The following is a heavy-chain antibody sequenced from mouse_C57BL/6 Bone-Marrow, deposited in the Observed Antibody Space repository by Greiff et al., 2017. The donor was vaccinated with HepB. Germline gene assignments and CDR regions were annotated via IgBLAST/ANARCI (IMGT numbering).Heavy chain of an antibody. CDR3: ARLITRLDY. CDR1: GFTFSSYG. V-gene: IGHV5-6*02. Sequence: DVKLVESGGDLVKPGGSLKLSCAASGFTFSSYGMSWVRQTPDKRLEWVATISSGGSYTYYPDSVKGRFTISRDNAKNTLYLQMSSLKSEDTAMYYCARLITRLDYWGQGTTLTVSS. D-gene: IGHD1-1*01. CDR2: ISSGGSYT. J-gene: IGHJ2*01.